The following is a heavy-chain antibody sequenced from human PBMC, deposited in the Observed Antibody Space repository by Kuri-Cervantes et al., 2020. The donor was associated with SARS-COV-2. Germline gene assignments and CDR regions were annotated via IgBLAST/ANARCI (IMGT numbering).Heavy chain of an antibody. D-gene: IGHD4-17*01. CDR1: GYTLTELS. J-gene: IGHJ5*02. Sequence: ASVKVSCKVSGYTLTELSVHWVRQAPGKGLEWMGGFDPEDGETIYAQKFQGRVTMTEDTSTDTAYMELSSLRSEDTAVYYCARALNDDYGDHGWFDPWGQGTLVTVSS. CDR3: ARALNDDYGDHGWFDP. CDR2: FDPEDGET. V-gene: IGHV1-24*01.